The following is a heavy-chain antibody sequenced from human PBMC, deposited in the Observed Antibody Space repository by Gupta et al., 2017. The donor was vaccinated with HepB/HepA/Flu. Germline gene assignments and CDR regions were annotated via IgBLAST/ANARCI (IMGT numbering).Heavy chain of an antibody. Sequence: EVQLAESGGGLVHPGGSLRLSCAASGFSVSGYWMHWVRQAPGKGLVWVSRMNQHGSVINYADSVKGRFTISRDNTKNALYLQMNSLRAEDTAIYFCSRDTFGPYDYWGQGTLVTVSS. J-gene: IGHJ4*02. CDR1: GFSVSGYW. CDR2: MNQHGSVI. CDR3: SRDTFGPYDY. V-gene: IGHV3-74*01. D-gene: IGHD2/OR15-2a*01.